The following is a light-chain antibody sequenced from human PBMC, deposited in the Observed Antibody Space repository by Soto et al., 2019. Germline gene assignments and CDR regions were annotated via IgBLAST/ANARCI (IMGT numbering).Light chain of an antibody. Sequence: EIVMTQSPLTLPVTPGEPASISCRSSQSLLYNNTYNYLDWYVQKPGQSPQLLIYFGSNRAPGVPDRFSGSGSGTDFTLKINRVEAEDVGTYYCMQALQSLTCGQGTRLE. CDR2: FGS. V-gene: IGKV2-28*01. CDR3: MQALQSLT. CDR1: QSLLYNNTYNY. J-gene: IGKJ5*01.